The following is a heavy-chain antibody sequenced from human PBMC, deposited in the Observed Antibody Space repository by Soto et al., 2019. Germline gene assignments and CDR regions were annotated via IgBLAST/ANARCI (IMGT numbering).Heavy chain of an antibody. CDR3: AMGSAAGPHNWFDP. J-gene: IGHJ5*02. V-gene: IGHV3-23*01. D-gene: IGHD6-13*01. CDR1: GFTFSSYA. CDR2: ISGSGGST. Sequence: PGGSLRLSCAASGFTFSSYAMSWVRQAPGKGLEWVSAISGSGGSTYYADSVKGRFTISRDNSKNTLYLQMNSLRAEDTAVYYCAMGSAAGPHNWFDPWGQGTLVTVSS.